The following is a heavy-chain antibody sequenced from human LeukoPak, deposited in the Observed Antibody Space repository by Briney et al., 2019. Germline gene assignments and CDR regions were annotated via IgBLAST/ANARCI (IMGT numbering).Heavy chain of an antibody. J-gene: IGHJ6*03. D-gene: IGHD5-18*01. V-gene: IGHV1-69*06. CDR3: AGEGGYSYGYQLADYYYMDV. Sequence: GASVKVSCKASGGTFSSYAISWVRQAPGQGLEWMGGIIPIFGTANYAQKFQGRVTITADKSTSTAYMELSSLRSEDTAVYYCAGEGGYSYGYQLADYYYMDVWGKGTTVTVSS. CDR2: IIPIFGTA. CDR1: GGTFSSYA.